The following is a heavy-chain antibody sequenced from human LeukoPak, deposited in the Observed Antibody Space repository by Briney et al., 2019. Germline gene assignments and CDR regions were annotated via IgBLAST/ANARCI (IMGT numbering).Heavy chain of an antibody. CDR2: ISYDGSNK. Sequence: GGSLRLSCAASGFTFSSYGMHWVRQAPGKGLEWVAVISYDGSNKYYADSVKGRFTISRDNSKNTLYLQMNSLRAEDTAVYYCATTMTTVTTGDYWGQGTLVTVSS. D-gene: IGHD4-17*01. J-gene: IGHJ4*02. V-gene: IGHV3-30*03. CDR3: ATTMTTVTTGDY. CDR1: GFTFSSYG.